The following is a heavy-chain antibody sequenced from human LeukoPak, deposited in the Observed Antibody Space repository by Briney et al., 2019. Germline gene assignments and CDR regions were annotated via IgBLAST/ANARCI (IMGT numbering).Heavy chain of an antibody. CDR1: GGSISSSSYY. CDR3: ARGGGSWGNWFDP. Sequence: PSETLSLTCTVSGGSISSSSYYWGWIRQPPGKGLEWIGSIYYSGSTYYNPSLKSRVTISVDTSKNQFSLKLSSVTAADTAVYYCARGGGSWGNWFDPWGQGTLVTVSS. CDR2: IYYSGST. V-gene: IGHV4-39*07. D-gene: IGHD2-15*01. J-gene: IGHJ5*02.